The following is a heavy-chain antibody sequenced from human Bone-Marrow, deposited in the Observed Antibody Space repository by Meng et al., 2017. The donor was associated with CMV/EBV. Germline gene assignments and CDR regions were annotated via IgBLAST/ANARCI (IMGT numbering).Heavy chain of an antibody. J-gene: IGHJ6*02. CDR3: ARVAYDFWSGYYRAYYYYGMDV. CDR1: GRTFSSYA. D-gene: IGHD3-3*01. Sequence: SVKVSCKASGRTFSSYAISWVRQAPGQGLEWMGGIIPIFGTANYAQKFQGRVTITTDESTSTAYMELRSLRSDDTAVYYCARVAYDFWSGYYRAYYYYGMDVWGQGTMVTVSS. CDR2: IIPIFGTA. V-gene: IGHV1-69*05.